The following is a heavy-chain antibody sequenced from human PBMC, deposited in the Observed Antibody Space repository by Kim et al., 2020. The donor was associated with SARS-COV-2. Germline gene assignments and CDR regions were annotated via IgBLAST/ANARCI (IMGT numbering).Heavy chain of an antibody. J-gene: IGHJ4*02. CDR1: GYSFTSYG. CDR3: ARDEGRTTPVAAWGDY. V-gene: IGHV1-18*04. Sequence: ASVKVSCKASGYSFTSYGISWVRQAPAQGLEWMGWINTYNGNTHYTQKFQGRVSMTIDTATSTAYMDLRSLTSDDTAIYYCARDEGRTTPVAAWGDYWGQGTLVTVSS. D-gene: IGHD6-19*01. CDR2: INTYNGNT.